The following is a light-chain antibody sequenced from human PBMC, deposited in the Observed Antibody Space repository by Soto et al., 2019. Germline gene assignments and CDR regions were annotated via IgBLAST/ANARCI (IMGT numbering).Light chain of an antibody. J-gene: IGKJ3*01. CDR3: QQRSNWPRFT. Sequence: EIEMTQSPATLSLAQGERVTLSCRASESVSTNLAWYQQKAGQAPRLLIYGASTRATGIPARFSGSGSGTDFTLTISSLEPEDFAVYYCQQRSNWPRFTFGPGTKVDIK. CDR1: ESVSTN. V-gene: IGKV3-11*01. CDR2: GAS.